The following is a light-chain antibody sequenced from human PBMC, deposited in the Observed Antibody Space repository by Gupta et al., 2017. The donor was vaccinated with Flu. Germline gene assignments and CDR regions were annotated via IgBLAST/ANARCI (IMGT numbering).Light chain of an antibody. CDR1: SGHSSYA. CDR2: LNSDGSH. CDR3: QTWGTGIGV. Sequence: VLTQSPSASASLGASVKLTCPLRSGHSSYAIAWPQQQPEKGPRYLMKLNSDGSHSKGDGIPDRFSGSSTGAERYLTISSLQSEDEADYYCQTWGTGIGVFGGGTKLTVL. V-gene: IGLV4-69*01. J-gene: IGLJ3*02.